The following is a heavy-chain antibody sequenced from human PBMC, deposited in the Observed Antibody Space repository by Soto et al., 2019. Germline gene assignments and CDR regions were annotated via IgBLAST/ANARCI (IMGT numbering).Heavy chain of an antibody. Sequence: SETLSLTCTVSGGSISSSSYYWGWIRQPPGKGLEWIGSIYYSGSTYYNPSLKSRVAISVDTSKNQFSLKLSPVTAADTDVYYCASFTFGDYSGYDLSYWGQGTLVTVSS. D-gene: IGHD5-12*01. CDR1: GGSISSSSYY. CDR3: ASFTFGDYSGYDLSY. J-gene: IGHJ4*02. CDR2: IYYSGST. V-gene: IGHV4-39*01.